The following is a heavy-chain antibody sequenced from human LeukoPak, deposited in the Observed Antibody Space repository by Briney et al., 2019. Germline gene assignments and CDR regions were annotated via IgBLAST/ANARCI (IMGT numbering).Heavy chain of an antibody. D-gene: IGHD3-22*01. CDR2: IYYSGST. Sequence: PSETLGLTRTVSGGSSSGVYRSWIRQPPGQGLECIGCIYYSGSTTYNPSLKSRVTISVATPKNQFSLKLSSVTAADTAVYYCARYGGYYYDSWGQGTMVIVSS. V-gene: IGHV4-59*08. J-gene: IGHJ3*01. CDR3: ARYGGYYYDS. CDR1: GGSSSGVY.